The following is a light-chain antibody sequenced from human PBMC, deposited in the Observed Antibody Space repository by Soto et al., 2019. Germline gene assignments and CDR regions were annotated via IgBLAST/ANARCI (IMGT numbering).Light chain of an antibody. CDR1: QGISSY. CDR3: QQLNSYPPWT. V-gene: IGKV1-9*01. J-gene: IGKJ1*01. Sequence: IQLTQSPSSLSASVGDRVTITCRASQGISSYLAWYQQKPGKAPKLLIYAASTLQSGVPSRFSCSGSGTDFTLTISSLQPEDFATYYCQQLNSYPPWTFGQGTKVEIK. CDR2: AAS.